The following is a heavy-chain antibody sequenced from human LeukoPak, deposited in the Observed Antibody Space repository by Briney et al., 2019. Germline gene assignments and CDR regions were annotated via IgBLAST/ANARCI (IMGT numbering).Heavy chain of an antibody. J-gene: IGHJ4*02. Sequence: KASETLSLTCAVSGGSISSNNWWGWVRQPPGKGLEWIGEIYHSGSPNYNPSLKSRVTISVDKSRNHLSLNLSSVTAADTAVYYCARVNINNWHSCDYWDQGTLVTVSS. V-gene: IGHV4-4*02. CDR2: IYHSGSP. CDR1: GGSISSNNW. CDR3: ARVNINNWHSCDY. D-gene: IGHD1-1*01.